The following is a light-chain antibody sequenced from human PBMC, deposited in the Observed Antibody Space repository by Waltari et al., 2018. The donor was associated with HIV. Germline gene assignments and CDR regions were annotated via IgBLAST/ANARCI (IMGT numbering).Light chain of an antibody. CDR1: NLAALKS. J-gene: IGLJ2*01. Sequence: SYVLTQPPSVSVAPGQTARITCGGNNLAALKSVHWYRKSPGQAPVLVVYDDRDRPSGIPDRFSGSSSGDTATLTISRAEAGDEADYYCQVYSDRGDPVIFGGGTKLTVL. CDR2: DDR. V-gene: IGLV3-21*02. CDR3: QVYSDRGDPVI.